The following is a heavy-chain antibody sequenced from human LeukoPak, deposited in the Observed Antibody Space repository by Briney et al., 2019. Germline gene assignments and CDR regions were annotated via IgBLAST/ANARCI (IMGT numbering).Heavy chain of an antibody. CDR2: IYPGDSDT. CDR1: GYTFSIYW. V-gene: IGHV5-51*01. J-gene: IGHJ4*02. CDR3: ARLGYCTNGICYSLDY. Sequence: GESLKISCKGSGYTFSIYWIGWVRQMPGKGLEWMGIIYPGDSDTRHSPSFQGQVTISADKSISTAYLQWSSLEASDTAMYYCARLGYCTNGICYSLDYWGQGTLVTVSS. D-gene: IGHD2-8*01.